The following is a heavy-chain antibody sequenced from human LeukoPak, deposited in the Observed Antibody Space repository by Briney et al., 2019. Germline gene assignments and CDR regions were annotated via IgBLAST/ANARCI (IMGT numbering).Heavy chain of an antibody. J-gene: IGHJ4*02. CDR1: GYTFTGYF. V-gene: IGHV1-2*06. Sequence: GASVKVSCKXSGYTFTGYFIHWVRQAPGQGLEWMGRINPSSGATNYAQNFQGRVTLTREMSISTAYMEVSRLLSDDTAVYYCARVTYDRSGYYNGIPYWGQGTLVIVSS. CDR2: INPSSGAT. D-gene: IGHD3-22*01. CDR3: ARVTYDRSGYYNGIPY.